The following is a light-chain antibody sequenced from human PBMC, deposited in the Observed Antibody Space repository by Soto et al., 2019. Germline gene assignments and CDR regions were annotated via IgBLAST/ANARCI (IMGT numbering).Light chain of an antibody. V-gene: IGKV3-20*01. CDR3: QQYSISPIT. CDR1: QSVGRNF. CDR2: RAS. J-gene: IGKJ5*01. Sequence: EIVLTQSPGTLSLSPGERATLSCRASQSVGRNFLAWYQQKPGQAPRLLIYRASNRATGIPDRVSGSGSGTDFTLTIYRLEPEDIAVYYCQQYSISPITFGQGTRREIK.